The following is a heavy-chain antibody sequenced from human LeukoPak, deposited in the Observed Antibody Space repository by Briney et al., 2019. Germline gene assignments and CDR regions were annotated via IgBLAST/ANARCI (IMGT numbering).Heavy chain of an antibody. CDR1: GGTFISYA. V-gene: IGHV1-69*13. J-gene: IGHJ6*03. Sequence: GASVKVSCKASGGTFISYAISWVRQAPGQGLEWMGGIIPIFGTANYAQKFQGRVTITADESTSTAYMELSSLRSEDTAVYYCASGIVVVPAGSPHPYYYMDVWGKGTTVTISS. D-gene: IGHD2-2*01. CDR2: IIPIFGTA. CDR3: ASGIVVVPAGSPHPYYYMDV.